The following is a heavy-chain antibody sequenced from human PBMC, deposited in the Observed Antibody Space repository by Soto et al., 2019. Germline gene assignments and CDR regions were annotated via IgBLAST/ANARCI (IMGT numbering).Heavy chain of an antibody. Sequence: PGGSLRLSCAASGFSFSNYAMSWVRQAPGKGLEWVSAISGSGGSTYYADSVKGRFTISRDNSKNTLYLQMNSLRAEDTAVYYCAKEWDIVVVPAAPDYWGQGTLVTVSS. J-gene: IGHJ4*02. V-gene: IGHV3-23*01. D-gene: IGHD2-2*01. CDR3: AKEWDIVVVPAAPDY. CDR2: ISGSGGST. CDR1: GFSFSNYA.